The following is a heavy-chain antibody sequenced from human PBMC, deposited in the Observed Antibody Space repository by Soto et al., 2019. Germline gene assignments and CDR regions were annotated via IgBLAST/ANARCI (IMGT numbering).Heavy chain of an antibody. Sequence: QVQLVESGGGVVQPGRSLRLSCAASGFTFSAYGIHWVRQAPGKGLEWVATISFDSRDKLYVDSMNGRLTISRENSRNPVYLQMDRLRAEDTGVYHCARVCGGDCGNAFDVWGQGTVVAVSP. CDR2: ISFDSRDK. CDR1: GFTFSAYG. V-gene: IGHV3-33*05. J-gene: IGHJ3*01. CDR3: ARVCGGDCGNAFDV. D-gene: IGHD2-21*02.